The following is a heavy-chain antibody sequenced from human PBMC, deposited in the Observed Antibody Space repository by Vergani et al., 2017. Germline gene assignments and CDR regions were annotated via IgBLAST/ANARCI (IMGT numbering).Heavy chain of an antibody. D-gene: IGHD1-14*01. Sequence: QVQLQESGPGLVKPSETLSLTCTVSGGSISSYYWSWIRQPPGKGLEWIGYIYYSGSTNYKPSLKSRVTISVDTSKNQFSLKLSSVTAADTAVYYCARERFRNAFDIGGQGTMVTVSS. CDR2: IYYSGST. CDR1: GGSISSYY. J-gene: IGHJ3*02. CDR3: ARERFRNAFDI. V-gene: IGHV4-59*01.